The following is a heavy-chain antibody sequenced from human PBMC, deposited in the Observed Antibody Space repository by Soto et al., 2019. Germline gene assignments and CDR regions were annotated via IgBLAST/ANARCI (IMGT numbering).Heavy chain of an antibody. J-gene: IGHJ4*02. D-gene: IGHD2-2*01. CDR3: ARVRLYCSSTSCYYADY. CDR2: IYHSGST. Sequence: PSETLSLTCTVSGGFMSSYWWSWIRQPPGKGLEWIGYIYHSGSTNYNPSLKSRVTISIDTSKNQFSLKLSSVTAADTAVYYCARVRLYCSSTSCYYADYWGQGTLVTVSS. V-gene: IGHV4-59*12. CDR1: GGFMSSYW.